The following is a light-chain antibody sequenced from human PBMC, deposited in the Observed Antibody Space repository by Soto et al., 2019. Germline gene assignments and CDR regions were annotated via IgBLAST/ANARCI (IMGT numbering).Light chain of an antibody. CDR1: QSVISY. Sequence: EIVLTQSPATLSLSPGERATLSCRASQSVISYLAWYQQKPGQAPRLLIYDASNRATGIPARFIGSGAGTDFTLTISSLEPEDFAVYYCQQRSNWPSWTFGQGTKVEIK. CDR2: DAS. CDR3: QQRSNWPSWT. J-gene: IGKJ1*01. V-gene: IGKV3-11*01.